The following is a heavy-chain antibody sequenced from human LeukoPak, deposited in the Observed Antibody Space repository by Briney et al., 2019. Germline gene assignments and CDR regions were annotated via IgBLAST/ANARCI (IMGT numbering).Heavy chain of an antibody. CDR2: IYYSGST. Sequence: KPSETLSLTCTVSGGSISSGGYYWRWIRQHPGKGLEWIGYIYYSGSTYYNPSLKSRVTISVDTSKNQFSLKLSSVTAADTAVYYCARGQLQGPRYYYYYGMDVWGQGTTVTVSS. J-gene: IGHJ6*02. D-gene: IGHD2-2*01. CDR1: GGSISSGGYY. CDR3: ARGQLQGPRYYYYYGMDV. V-gene: IGHV4-31*03.